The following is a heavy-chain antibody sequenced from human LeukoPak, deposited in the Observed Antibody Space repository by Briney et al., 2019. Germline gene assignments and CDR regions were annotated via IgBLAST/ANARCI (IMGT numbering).Heavy chain of an antibody. CDR1: GFTFSNYA. V-gene: IGHV3-23*01. CDR2: ISGSGGST. J-gene: IGHJ4*02. CDR3: ARHTGGPYCSSTSCYFY. D-gene: IGHD2-2*01. Sequence: PGGSLRLSCAASGFTFSNYAMSWVRQAPGKGLEWVSAISGSGGSTYYADSVKGRFTISRDNSKNTLYLQMNSLRAEDTAVYYCARHTGGPYCSSTSCYFYWGQGTLVTVSS.